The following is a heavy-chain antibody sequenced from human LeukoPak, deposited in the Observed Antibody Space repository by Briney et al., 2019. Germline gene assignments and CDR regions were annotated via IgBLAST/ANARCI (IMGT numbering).Heavy chain of an antibody. CDR2: ISGSGGST. D-gene: IGHD3-10*01. Sequence: GGSLRLSCAASGFTFSSYAMSWVRQAPGKGLEWVSAISGSGGSTSYADSVKGRFTISRDNPKNTLNLQMNSLRAEGSAIYYCAKTGPLANYFDSWGQGTLVTVSS. CDR3: AKTGPLANYFDS. V-gene: IGHV3-23*01. J-gene: IGHJ4*02. CDR1: GFTFSSYA.